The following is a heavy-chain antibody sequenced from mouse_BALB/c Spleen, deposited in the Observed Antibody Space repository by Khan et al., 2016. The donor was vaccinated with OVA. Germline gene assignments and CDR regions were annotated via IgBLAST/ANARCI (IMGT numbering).Heavy chain of an antibody. Sequence: QVQLQQSGAELARPGASVKLSCKASGYTFTDYYINWVKQRTGQGLEWIGEISPGSGDTYYNEKFKGKATLTADKSSTTAYMQLSSLTSEASAVYFRARRNYFGYTFAYWGQGTLVTVSA. CDR3: ARRNYFGYTFAY. CDR1: GYTFTDYY. J-gene: IGHJ3*01. D-gene: IGHD1-2*01. CDR2: ISPGSGDT. V-gene: IGHV1-77*01.